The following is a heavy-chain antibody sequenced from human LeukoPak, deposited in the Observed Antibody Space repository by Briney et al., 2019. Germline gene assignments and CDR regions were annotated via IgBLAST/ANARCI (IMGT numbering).Heavy chain of an antibody. V-gene: IGHV1-46*01. J-gene: IGHJ4*02. CDR1: GYTFSSYY. D-gene: IGHD6-19*01. Sequence: ASVKVSCKASGYTFSSYYIHWVRQAPGQGLEWMGLINPSAGSTTYAQKFQGRVTMTRDMSTSTVYMELSRLTSDDTAVYYCARGREVAGTVTYWGQGTLITVSS. CDR3: ARGREVAGTVTY. CDR2: INPSAGST.